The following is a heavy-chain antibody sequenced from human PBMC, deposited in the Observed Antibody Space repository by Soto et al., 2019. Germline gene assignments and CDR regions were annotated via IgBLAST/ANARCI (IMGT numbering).Heavy chain of an antibody. Sequence: SETLSLTCAVSGGSISSGGYSWSWIQQPPGKGLEWIGYIYHSGSTYYNPSLKSRVTISVDRSKNQFSLKLSSVTAADTAVYYCASSLVVVAATQFDYWGQGTLVTVSS. CDR2: IYHSGST. V-gene: IGHV4-30-2*01. J-gene: IGHJ4*02. D-gene: IGHD2-15*01. CDR1: GGSISSGGYS. CDR3: ASSLVVVAATQFDY.